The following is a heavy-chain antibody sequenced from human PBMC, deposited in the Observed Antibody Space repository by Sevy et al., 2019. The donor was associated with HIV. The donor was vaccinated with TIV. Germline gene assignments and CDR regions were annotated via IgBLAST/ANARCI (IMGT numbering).Heavy chain of an antibody. J-gene: IGHJ3*02. CDR1: GFTFSSYS. CDR2: ISSSSSYI. D-gene: IGHD3-22*01. V-gene: IGHV3-21*01. CDR3: ARASSSEYYYDSSGLGAFDI. Sequence: GSLRLSCAASGFTFSSYSMNWVRQAPGKGLEWVSSISSSSSYIYYADSVKGRFTISRDNTKNSLYLQMNSLRAEDTAVYYCARASSSEYYYDSSGLGAFDIWGQGTMVTVSS.